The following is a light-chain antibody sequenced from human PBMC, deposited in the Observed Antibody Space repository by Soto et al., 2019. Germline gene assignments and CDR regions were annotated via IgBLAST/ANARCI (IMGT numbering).Light chain of an antibody. Sequence: QSVLTQPPSASGTPGQRVTISCSGSSSNIGSNTVNWYQQLPGTAPKLLIYSNNQRHSGVPDRFSGYKSGTSASLAISGLQSEDEADYYCAEWDDSLNGQVFGTGTKLTVL. CDR1: SSNIGSNT. CDR3: AEWDDSLNGQV. J-gene: IGLJ1*01. V-gene: IGLV1-44*01. CDR2: SNN.